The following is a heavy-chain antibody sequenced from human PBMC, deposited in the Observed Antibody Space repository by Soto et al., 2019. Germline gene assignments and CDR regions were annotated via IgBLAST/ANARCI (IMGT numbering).Heavy chain of an antibody. D-gene: IGHD5-18*01. CDR1: GFTFSSYW. CDR2: INSDGSST. Sequence: EVQLVESGGGLVQPGGSLRLSCAASGFTFSSYWMHWFRQAPGKGLGWVSRINSDGSSTSYADSVKGRFTISRDNAKNKLYLQMNSLRAEDTAGYSCARTDTVYDYFDLWGRGTLVTVSS. V-gene: IGHV3-74*01. CDR3: ARTDTVYDYFDL. J-gene: IGHJ2*01.